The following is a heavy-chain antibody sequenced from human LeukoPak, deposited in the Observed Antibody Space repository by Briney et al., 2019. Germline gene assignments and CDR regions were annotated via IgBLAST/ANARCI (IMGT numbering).Heavy chain of an antibody. Sequence: PSETLSLTCTVSGYSISSGYYWGWIRQPPGKGLEWIGSIYHSGSTYYNPSLKSRVTISVDTSKNQFSLKLSSVTAADTAVYYCARETDPGFDYWGQGTLVTVSS. J-gene: IGHJ4*02. V-gene: IGHV4-38-2*02. CDR2: IYHSGST. CDR1: GYSISSGYY. CDR3: ARETDPGFDY. D-gene: IGHD2-8*02.